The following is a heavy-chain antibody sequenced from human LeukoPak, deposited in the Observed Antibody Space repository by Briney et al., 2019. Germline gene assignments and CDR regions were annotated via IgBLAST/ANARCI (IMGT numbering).Heavy chain of an antibody. Sequence: EGSLRLSCAASGFTFDDYAMHWVRQAPGKGLEWVSLISWDGSTTSYADSVKGRFTISRDNSKDSLYLQMSSLRAEDTALYYCAKKANGLYFDFWGQGTLVTVSS. CDR3: AKKANGLYFDF. CDR2: ISWDGSTT. J-gene: IGHJ4*02. CDR1: GFTFDDYA. D-gene: IGHD1-1*01. V-gene: IGHV3-43D*03.